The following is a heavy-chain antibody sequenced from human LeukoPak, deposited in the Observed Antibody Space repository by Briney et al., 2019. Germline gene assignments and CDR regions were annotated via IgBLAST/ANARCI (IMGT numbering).Heavy chain of an antibody. D-gene: IGHD2-15*01. Sequence: GGSLRLSCAASGFTFSSYEMNWVRQAPGKGLEWVSAISGSGGSTYYADSVKGRFTISRDNSKNTLYLQMNSLRAEDTAVYYCAKVMVAATFDWFDPWGQGTLVTVSS. CDR2: ISGSGGST. J-gene: IGHJ5*02. CDR1: GFTFSSYE. CDR3: AKVMVAATFDWFDP. V-gene: IGHV3-23*01.